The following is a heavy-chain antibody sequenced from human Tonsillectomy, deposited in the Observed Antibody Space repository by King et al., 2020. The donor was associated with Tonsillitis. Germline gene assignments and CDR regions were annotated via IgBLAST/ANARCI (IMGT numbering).Heavy chain of an antibody. D-gene: IGHD3-22*01. CDR3: GGVLVVTPEGVGAFDL. CDR1: GFTFSSYS. J-gene: IGHJ3*01. V-gene: IGHV3-48*01. Sequence: VQLVESGGGLVQPGGSLRLSCAASGFTFSSYSMNWVRQAPGKGLEWVSYIRSSSSTIYYADSVKGRFTISRDNAKNSLYLQMNSLRSVDTAVYYCGGVLVVTPEGVGAFDLSGQGTMVTFSS. CDR2: IRSSSSTI.